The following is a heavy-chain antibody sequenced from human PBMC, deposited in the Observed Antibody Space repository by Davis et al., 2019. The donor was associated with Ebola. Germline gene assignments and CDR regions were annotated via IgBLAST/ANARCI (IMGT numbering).Heavy chain of an antibody. D-gene: IGHD6-13*01. CDR3: ARGKPFGSSFWFDP. CDR2: IYHSGST. V-gene: IGHV4-30-2*01. Sequence: LRLSCAVSGGSISSGGYSWGWIRQPPGKGLEWIGYIYHSGSTYYNPSLKSRVTISVDRSKNQFSLKLSSVTAADTAVYYCARGKPFGSSFWFDPWGQGTLVTVSS. J-gene: IGHJ5*02. CDR1: GGSISSGGYS.